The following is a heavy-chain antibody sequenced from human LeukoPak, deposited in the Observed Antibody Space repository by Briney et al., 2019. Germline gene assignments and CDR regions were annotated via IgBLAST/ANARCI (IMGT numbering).Heavy chain of an antibody. CDR2: ISYDGTNK. Sequence: PGGSLRLSCAASGFTFSNYDMHWVRQAPGKGLEWVAVISYDGTNKYYADSVKGRFTISRDNSENTLHLQMNSLRAEDTAVYYCAKDDRGNEAPFDYWGQGTLVTVSS. CDR1: GFTFSNYD. V-gene: IGHV3-30*18. J-gene: IGHJ4*02. CDR3: AKDDRGNEAPFDY.